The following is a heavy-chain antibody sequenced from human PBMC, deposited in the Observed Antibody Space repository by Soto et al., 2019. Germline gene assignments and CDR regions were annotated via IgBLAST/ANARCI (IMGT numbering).Heavy chain of an antibody. CDR3: AKDYSSGLFDY. V-gene: IGHV3-30*18. CDR1: GFTFSSYG. CDR2: ISYDGSNK. D-gene: IGHD6-19*01. J-gene: IGHJ4*02. Sequence: GGSLRLSCAASGFTFSSYGMHWVRQAPGKGMEWVAVISYDGSNKYYADSVKGRFTISRDNSKNTLYLQMNSLRAEDTAVYYCAKDYSSGLFDYWGQGTLVTVSS.